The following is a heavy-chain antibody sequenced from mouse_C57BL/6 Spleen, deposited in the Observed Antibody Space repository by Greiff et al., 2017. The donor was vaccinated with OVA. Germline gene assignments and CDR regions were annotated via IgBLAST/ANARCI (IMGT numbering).Heavy chain of an antibody. J-gene: IGHJ2*01. V-gene: IGHV1-80*01. CDR1: GYAFSSYW. CDR2: IYPGDGDT. CDR3: ARRGYDYDRAYFDY. Sequence: VQLQQSGAELVKPGASVKISCKASGYAFSSYWMNWVKQRPGKGLEWIGQIYPGDGDTNYNGKFKGKATLTADKSSSTAYMQLSSLTSEDSAVYFCARRGYDYDRAYFDYWGQGTTLTVSS. D-gene: IGHD2-4*01.